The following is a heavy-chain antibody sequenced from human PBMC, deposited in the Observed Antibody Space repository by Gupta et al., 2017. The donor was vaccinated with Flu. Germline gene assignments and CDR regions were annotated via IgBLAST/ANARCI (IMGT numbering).Heavy chain of an antibody. CDR1: GFTFSTYW. Sequence: EVQLVESGGGLVQPGGSLRLSCAASGFTFSTYWMSWVRQAPGKGLEWVANIKQDGSEKYYVDSVKGRITISRDNAKNSLYLQMNSLRAEDTAVYYCASTPSTIFGVVIGREYYFDYWGQGTLVTVSS. D-gene: IGHD3-3*01. J-gene: IGHJ4*02. CDR3: ASTPSTIFGVVIGREYYFDY. V-gene: IGHV3-7*01. CDR2: IKQDGSEK.